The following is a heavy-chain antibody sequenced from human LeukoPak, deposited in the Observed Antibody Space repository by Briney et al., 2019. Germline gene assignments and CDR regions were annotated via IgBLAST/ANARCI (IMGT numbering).Heavy chain of an antibody. D-gene: IGHD3-22*01. CDR3: ARTLTTQTYYHDTCGYPVDFDF. J-gene: IGHJ4*02. CDR2: INPSGGRT. CDR1: GYTFTRYY. V-gene: IGHV1-46*01. Sequence: ASVKVSCKASGYTFTRYYIHWVRQAPGQGLEWMGIINPSGGRTSHAQKFQGRVTMTSDTSTSAVYMELSSLRSEDTAVYYCARTLTTQTYYHDTCGYPVDFDFWGQGTLVTVSS.